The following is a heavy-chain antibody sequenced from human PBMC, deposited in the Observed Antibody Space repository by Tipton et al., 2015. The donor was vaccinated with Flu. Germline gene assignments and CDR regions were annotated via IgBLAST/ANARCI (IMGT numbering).Heavy chain of an antibody. Sequence: QLVQSGAEVKTPGASVKVSCKASGYTFTSYNMHWVRQAPGQGLEWMGIIYPAGGGISYAQKFQGRGIMTRDRSTGTVHMELSTLRSDDAAMYYCARDKGGGTYTFDVWGQGTMVTVSS. CDR3: ARDKGGGTYTFDV. CDR1: GYTFTSYN. D-gene: IGHD1-1*01. V-gene: IGHV1-46*01. CDR2: IYPAGGGI. J-gene: IGHJ3*01.